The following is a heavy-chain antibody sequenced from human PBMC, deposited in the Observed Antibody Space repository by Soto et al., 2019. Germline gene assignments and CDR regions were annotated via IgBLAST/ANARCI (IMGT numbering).Heavy chain of an antibody. Sequence: AGGSLRLSCAAPGFTLSDPYINWVRQTPGKGLEWVGRSADRAHGYGTEYAASVRGRFTLSRDESENLLYLQMNSLTTEDTAVYYCGRVIINPYSFDYWGQGFLVTVSS. CDR2: SADRAHGYGT. J-gene: IGHJ4*02. CDR1: GFTLSDPY. V-gene: IGHV3-72*01. CDR3: GRVIINPYSFDY.